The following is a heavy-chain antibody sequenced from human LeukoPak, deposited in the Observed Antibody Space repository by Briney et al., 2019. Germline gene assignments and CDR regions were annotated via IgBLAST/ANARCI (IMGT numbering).Heavy chain of an antibody. CDR2: ISTYNGNT. D-gene: IGHD2-2*01. CDR1: GYNFDRYG. CDR3: ARDLEHCRNIICSNSAY. V-gene: IGHV1-18*04. J-gene: IGHJ4*02. Sequence: ALVKVSCKGSGYNFDRYGVNWVRQAPGQGLEWVGWISTYNGNTSYAQKFEGRVTMTTDTSTNTVYMDLRSLRSDDTAVYYCARDLEHCRNIICSNSAYWGQGTLVTVSS.